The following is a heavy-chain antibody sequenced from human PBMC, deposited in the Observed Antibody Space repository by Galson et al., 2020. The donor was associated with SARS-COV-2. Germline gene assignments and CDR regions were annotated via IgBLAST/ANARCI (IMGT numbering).Heavy chain of an antibody. Sequence: GGTLRLSCAASGFTFSYYSINWVRQAPGKGLEWVSYISSSGSYIYYADSVKGRFTISRDNAKNSLYLQMNSLRAEDTAVYYCAREIGEWDTHFDYWGQGTLVTVSS. CDR1: GFTFSYYS. D-gene: IGHD1-26*01. J-gene: IGHJ4*02. CDR3: AREIGEWDTHFDY. V-gene: IGHV3-21*01. CDR2: ISSSGSYI.